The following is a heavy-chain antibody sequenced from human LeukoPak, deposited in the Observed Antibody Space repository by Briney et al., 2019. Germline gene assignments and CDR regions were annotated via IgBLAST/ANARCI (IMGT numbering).Heavy chain of an antibody. CDR1: GGSISSGDYY. CDR3: ARDEGVVPAAITWSWFDP. CDR2: IYYSGST. Sequence: SQTLSLTCTVSGGSISSGDYYWSWIRQPPGKGLEWIGYIYYSGSTYYNPSLKSRVTISVDTSKNQFSLKLSSVTAADTAVYYCARDEGVVPAAITWSWFDPWGQGTLVTVSS. V-gene: IGHV4-30-4*01. J-gene: IGHJ5*02. D-gene: IGHD2-2*01.